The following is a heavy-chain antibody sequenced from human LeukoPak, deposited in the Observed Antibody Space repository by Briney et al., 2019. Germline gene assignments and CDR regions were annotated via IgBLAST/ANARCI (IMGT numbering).Heavy chain of an antibody. CDR3: AKAEGSGNQPFDY. D-gene: IGHD3-10*01. J-gene: IGHJ4*02. V-gene: IGHV3-23*01. CDR1: RFTFSSYA. Sequence: PGGSLRLSRAASRFTFSSYAMSWVRQAPGKGLEWVSAISAGGGSTYYADSVKGRVTISRDNSKNTLYLQMSSLRAEDTAVYYCAKAEGSGNQPFDYWGQGTLVTVSS. CDR2: ISAGGGST.